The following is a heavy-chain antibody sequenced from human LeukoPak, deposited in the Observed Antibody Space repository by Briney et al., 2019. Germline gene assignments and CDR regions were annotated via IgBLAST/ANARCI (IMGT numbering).Heavy chain of an antibody. CDR3: ARQIHGGSYYKVDYYYYMDV. Sequence: GESLKISCKGSGYSFTSYWIGWVRQMPGKGLEWMGIIYPVDSDTRYSPSFQGQVTISADKSISTAYLQWSSLKASDTAMYYCARQIHGGSYYKVDYYYYMDVWGKGTTVTVSS. CDR1: GYSFTSYW. J-gene: IGHJ6*03. V-gene: IGHV5-51*01. CDR2: IYPVDSDT. D-gene: IGHD1-26*01.